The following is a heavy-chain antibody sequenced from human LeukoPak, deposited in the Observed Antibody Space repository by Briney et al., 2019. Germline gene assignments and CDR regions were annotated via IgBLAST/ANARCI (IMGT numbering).Heavy chain of an antibody. J-gene: IGHJ4*02. V-gene: IGHV1-24*01. D-gene: IGHD6-19*01. CDR3: ATDAAGIAVAGTNFVFDY. CDR1: GYTLTELS. Sequence: ASVKVSCKVSGYTLTELSMHWVRQAPGKGLEWMGGFDPEDGETIYAQKFQGRVTMTEDTSTDTAYMELSSLRSEDTAVYYCATDAAGIAVAGTNFVFDYWGQGTLVTVTS. CDR2: FDPEDGET.